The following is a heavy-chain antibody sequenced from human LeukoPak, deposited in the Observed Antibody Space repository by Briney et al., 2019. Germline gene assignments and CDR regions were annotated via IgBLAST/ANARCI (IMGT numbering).Heavy chain of an antibody. CDR2: INHNGNVN. CDR1: GFTFSSYW. J-gene: IGHJ6*02. D-gene: IGHD3-16*01. Sequence: GGSLRLSCAASGFTFSSYWMNWARQAPGKGLEWVASINHNGNVNYYVDSVKGRFTISRDNAKNSLYLQMSNLRAEDTAVYFCVRGGGLDVWGQGATVTVSS. V-gene: IGHV3-7*03. CDR3: VRGGGLDV.